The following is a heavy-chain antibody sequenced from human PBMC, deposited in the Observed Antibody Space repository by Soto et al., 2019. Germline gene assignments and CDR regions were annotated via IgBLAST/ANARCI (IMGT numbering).Heavy chain of an antibody. Sequence: QVQLQESGPGLVKPSETLSLTCTVSVGSISGGAHSWSWIRQPPGKGLECIVHIFASGITYYNPSLMCRLSISVYTSKNQCSLRLSSLPAADTSVYYCVREIRPLTKYGYFDLWGRGTLVTVSS. CDR3: VREIRPLTKYGYFDL. CDR2: IFASGIT. V-gene: IGHV4-30-4*01. D-gene: IGHD2-8*01. J-gene: IGHJ2*01. CDR1: VGSISGGAHS.